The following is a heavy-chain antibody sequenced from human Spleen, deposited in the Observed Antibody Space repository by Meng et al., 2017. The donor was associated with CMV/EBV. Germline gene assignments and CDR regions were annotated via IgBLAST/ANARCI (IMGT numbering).Heavy chain of an antibody. Sequence: SETLSLTCAVYGGSFSGYYWSWIRQPPGKGLEWIGEINHSGSTNYNPSLKSRVTISVDTSKNQFSLKLSSVTAADTAVYYCARVFGVVATHYYYYGMDVWGQGTTVTVSS. CDR2: INHSGST. D-gene: IGHD3-3*01. J-gene: IGHJ6*02. V-gene: IGHV4-34*01. CDR3: ARVFGVVATHYYYYGMDV. CDR1: GGSFSGYY.